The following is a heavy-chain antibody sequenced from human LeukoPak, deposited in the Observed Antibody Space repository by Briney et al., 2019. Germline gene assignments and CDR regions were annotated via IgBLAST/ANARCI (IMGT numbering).Heavy chain of an antibody. V-gene: IGHV4-59*08. CDR3: ARHGRSGYSIDWPALDY. CDR1: GGSISSYY. CDR2: IYYTGST. J-gene: IGHJ4*02. D-gene: IGHD5-18*01. Sequence: SETLSLTCTVSGGSISSYYWSWIRQPPGKGLERIGYIYYTGSTNYSPSLKGRVTISVDTSKNQFSLKLSSVTAEDTAVYYCARHGRSGYSIDWPALDYWGQGSLVTVSS.